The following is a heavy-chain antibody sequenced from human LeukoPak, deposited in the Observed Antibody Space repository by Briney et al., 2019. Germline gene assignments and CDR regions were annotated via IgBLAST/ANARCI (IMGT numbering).Heavy chain of an antibody. CDR1: GFTVSSNY. D-gene: IGHD3-10*01. J-gene: IGHJ4*02. V-gene: IGHV3-21*01. CDR2: ISSSSSYI. CDR3: ARDRERLLWFGEPMRYFDY. Sequence: GGSLRLSCAASGFTVSSNYLSWVRQAPGKGLEWVSSISSSSSYIYYADSVKGRFTISRDNAKNSLYLQMNSLRAEDTAVYYCARDRERLLWFGEPMRYFDYWGQGTLVTVSS.